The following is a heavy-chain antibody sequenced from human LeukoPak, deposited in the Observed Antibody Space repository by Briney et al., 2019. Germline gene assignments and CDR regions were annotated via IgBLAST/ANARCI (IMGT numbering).Heavy chain of an antibody. J-gene: IGHJ4*02. Sequence: GGSLRLSCAASGFTFSSYWMSWVRQAPGKGLEWVANIKQDGSEKYYVDSVKGRLTISRDNAKNSLYLQMNSLRAEDTAVYYCARAIQLWSYYFDYWGQGTLVTVSS. D-gene: IGHD5-18*01. CDR3: ARAIQLWSYYFDY. CDR1: GFTFSSYW. V-gene: IGHV3-7*01. CDR2: IKQDGSEK.